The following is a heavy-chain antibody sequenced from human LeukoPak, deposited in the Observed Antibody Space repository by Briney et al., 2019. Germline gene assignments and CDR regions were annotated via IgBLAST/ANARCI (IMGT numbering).Heavy chain of an antibody. CDR1: RFTFNNYA. J-gene: IGHJ4*02. CDR3: GRDWKLDY. V-gene: IGHV3-23*01. D-gene: IGHD1-1*01. Sequence: GGSLRLSCAASRFTFNNYAMSWVRQAPGKGLEWVSAIGDNGGDTKYAVSVKGRFTISRDNSRSALYLQMNTLRVEDTAIYYCGRDWKLDYWGQGTLVTVS. CDR2: IGDNGGDT.